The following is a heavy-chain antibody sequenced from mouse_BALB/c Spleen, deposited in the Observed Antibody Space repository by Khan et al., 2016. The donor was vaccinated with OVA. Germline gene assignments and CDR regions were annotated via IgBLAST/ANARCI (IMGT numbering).Heavy chain of an antibody. Sequence: QVQLQQSGAELARPGASVKLSCKASGYTFTDYYINWVKQRTGQGLEWLGEISPGSGDTYYNERFKGKATLTADKSPSPAAMQLSSLTAEASSVYFCARRNYFGYTFAYWGQGTLVTVSA. CDR2: ISPGSGDT. V-gene: IGHV1-77*01. D-gene: IGHD1-2*01. J-gene: IGHJ3*01. CDR3: ARRNYFGYTFAY. CDR1: GYTFTDYY.